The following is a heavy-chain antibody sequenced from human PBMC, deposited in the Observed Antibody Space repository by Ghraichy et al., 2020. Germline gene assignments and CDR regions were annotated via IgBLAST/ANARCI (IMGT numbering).Heavy chain of an antibody. V-gene: IGHV5-51*01. Sequence: GESLNISCKGSGYSFTSYWIGWVRQMPGKGLEWMGIIYPGDSDTRYSPSFQGQVTISADKSISTAYLQWSSLKASDTAMYYCARRNYYDSSGRRDYYYYGMDVWGQGTTVTVSS. D-gene: IGHD3-22*01. J-gene: IGHJ6*02. CDR3: ARRNYYDSSGRRDYYYYGMDV. CDR2: IYPGDSDT. CDR1: GYSFTSYW.